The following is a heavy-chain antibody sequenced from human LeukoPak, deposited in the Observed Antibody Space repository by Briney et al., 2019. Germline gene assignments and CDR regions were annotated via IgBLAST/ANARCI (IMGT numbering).Heavy chain of an antibody. V-gene: IGHV1/OR15-1*01. Sequence: SVKVSCKASGYIFIDYSMDWVRQAPGQGLEWMGRINPKSGVTNYAQKFKDSFTMTTDTSTSTAYADLSSLRFDDTAMYYCARTKWGSVQYFDYWGQGTLVTVSS. D-gene: IGHD7-27*01. J-gene: IGHJ4*02. CDR2: INPKSGVT. CDR3: ARTKWGSVQYFDY. CDR1: GYIFIDYS.